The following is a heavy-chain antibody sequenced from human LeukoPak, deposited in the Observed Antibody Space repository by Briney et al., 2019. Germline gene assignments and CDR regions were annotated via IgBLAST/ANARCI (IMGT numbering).Heavy chain of an antibody. D-gene: IGHD3-16*02. CDR3: ARATVYDYVWGSYRPDNDY. J-gene: IGHJ4*02. Sequence: ASVKVSCKASGYTFTSYGISWVRQAPGQGLEWMGWISAYNGNTNYAQKLQGRGTMTTDTSTSTAYMELRSLRSDDTAVYYCARATVYDYVWGSYRPDNDYWGQGTLVTVSS. V-gene: IGHV1-18*01. CDR2: ISAYNGNT. CDR1: GYTFTSYG.